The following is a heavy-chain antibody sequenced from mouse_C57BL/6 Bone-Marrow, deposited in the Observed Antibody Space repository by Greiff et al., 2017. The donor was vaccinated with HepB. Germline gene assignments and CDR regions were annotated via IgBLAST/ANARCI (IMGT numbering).Heavy chain of an antibody. D-gene: IGHD1-1*01. J-gene: IGHJ4*01. Sequence: QVQLKESGAELVRPGTSVKMSCKASGYTFTNYWIGWAKQRPGHGLEWIGDIYPGGGYTNYNEKFKGKATLTADKSSSTAYMQFSSLTSEDSAIYYCARRTTVVAPSMAMDYWGQGTSVTVSS. CDR3: ARRTTVVAPSMAMDY. CDR1: GYTFTNYW. CDR2: IYPGGGYT. V-gene: IGHV1-63*01.